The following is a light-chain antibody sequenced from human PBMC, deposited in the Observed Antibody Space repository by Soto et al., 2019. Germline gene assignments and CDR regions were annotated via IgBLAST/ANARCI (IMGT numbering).Light chain of an antibody. J-gene: IGLJ2*01. CDR3: CSYAGSYTYVV. CDR2: DVS. V-gene: IGLV2-11*01. CDR1: SGDVGHYNY. Sequence: QSVLTQPRSVSGSPGQSVTISCTGTSGDVGHYNYVSWYQQHPGKAPKLMVYDVSKRPSGVPDRFSGSKSGNTASLTISGLQAEDEADYYCCSYAGSYTYVVFSGGTKLTVL.